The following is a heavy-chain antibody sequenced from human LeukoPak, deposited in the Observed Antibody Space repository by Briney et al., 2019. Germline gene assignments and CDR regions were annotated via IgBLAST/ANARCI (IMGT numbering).Heavy chain of an antibody. D-gene: IGHD3-22*01. CDR3: ARAPIVNYYDSSGYLY. CDR1: GFTFSSYW. V-gene: IGHV3-7*01. CDR2: IKQDGSEK. J-gene: IGHJ4*02. Sequence: GGSLRLSCAASGFTFSSYWMSWVRQAPGKGLEWVANIKQDGSEKYYVDSVKGRFTISRDNAKNSLYLQMNSLRAEDTAVYYCARAPIVNYYDSSGYLYWGQGTLVTVSS.